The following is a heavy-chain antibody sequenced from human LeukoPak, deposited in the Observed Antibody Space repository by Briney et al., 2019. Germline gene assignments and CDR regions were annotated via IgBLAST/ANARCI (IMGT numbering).Heavy chain of an antibody. CDR2: IYTSGST. Sequence: SETLCLTCTVSGGSISSGSYYWGWIRQPAGKGLEWIGRIYTSGSTNYNPSLKSRVTISVDTSKNQFSLKLSSVTAADTAVYYCAREGGSSSSWYYYYYMDVWGKGTTVTVSS. D-gene: IGHD6-13*01. CDR3: AREGGSSSSWYYYYYMDV. V-gene: IGHV4-61*02. J-gene: IGHJ6*03. CDR1: GGSISSGSYY.